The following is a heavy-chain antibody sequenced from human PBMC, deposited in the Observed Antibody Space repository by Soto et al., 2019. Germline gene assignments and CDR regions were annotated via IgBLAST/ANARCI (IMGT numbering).Heavy chain of an antibody. CDR2: IYYSGST. J-gene: IGHJ3*02. D-gene: IGHD1-1*01. CDR3: ARKLRERREVALVAFDI. V-gene: IGHV4-59*08. CDR1: VGSISSYY. Sequence: QVQLQESGPGLVKPSETLSLTCTVSVGSISSYYWSWIRQPPGQGLEWIGYIYYSGSTNYNPSLKSRVTISVDTSKNQFSLKLSSVTAADTAVYYCARKLRERREVALVAFDIWGQGTMVTVSS.